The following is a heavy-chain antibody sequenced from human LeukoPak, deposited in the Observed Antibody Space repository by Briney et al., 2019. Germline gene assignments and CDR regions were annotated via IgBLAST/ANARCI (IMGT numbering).Heavy chain of an antibody. CDR2: IYSGGST. Sequence: GGSLRLSCAASGFTVSSNYMSWVRQAPGKGLEWVSVIYSGGSTYYADSVKGRFTISRDNPKNTLYLQMNSLKAEDTAVYYCARGPRDAQDNWFDPWGQGILVTVSS. J-gene: IGHJ5*02. V-gene: IGHV3-53*01. CDR1: GFTVSSNY. CDR3: ARGPRDAQDNWFDP.